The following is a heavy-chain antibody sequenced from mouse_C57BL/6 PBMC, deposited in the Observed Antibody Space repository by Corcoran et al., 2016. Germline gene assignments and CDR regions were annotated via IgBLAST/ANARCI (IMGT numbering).Heavy chain of an antibody. V-gene: IGHV14-1*01. CDR2: IDPEDGDT. CDR1: GFNIKDYY. CDR3: TTPGQLRLPLDWFAY. J-gene: IGHJ3*01. D-gene: IGHD3-2*02. Sequence: EVQLQQSGAELVRPGASVKLSCTASGFNIKDYYMHWVKQRPEQGLEWIGRIDPEDGDTEYAPKFQGKATMTAETSSNTAYLQLSSLTSEDTAVYYCTTPGQLRLPLDWFAYWGQGTLVTVSA.